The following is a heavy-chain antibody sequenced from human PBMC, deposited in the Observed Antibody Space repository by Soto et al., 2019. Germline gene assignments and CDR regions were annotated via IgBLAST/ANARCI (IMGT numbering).Heavy chain of an antibody. D-gene: IGHD3-3*01. Sequence: PSETLSLTCTVPGVSISSYYWSWIRQSPGRGLDWIGSIYYSGSTNYNPSLRSRVTISVDTSKNQFSLKLSSVTAADTAVYYCARHNDDFWSELNWFDPWGQGTLVTVSS. CDR3: ARHNDDFWSELNWFDP. J-gene: IGHJ5*02. CDR1: GVSISSYY. CDR2: IYYSGST. V-gene: IGHV4-59*01.